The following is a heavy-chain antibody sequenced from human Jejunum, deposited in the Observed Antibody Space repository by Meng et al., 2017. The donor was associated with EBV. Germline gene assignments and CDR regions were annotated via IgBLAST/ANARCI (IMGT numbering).Heavy chain of an antibody. V-gene: IGHV1-3*01. D-gene: IGHD6-13*01. CDR3: ARGSSWNRGDY. Sequence: QAHLVQSGAEVKKPGASVKVSCKASGYTLTNYALHWVRQAPGQGLEWMGYISAGSGDTKNSQKFQGRVTFTRDTSASTVYMELSSLRSEDTAMYYCARGSSWNRGDYWGQGTLVTVPS. CDR1: GYTLTNYA. J-gene: IGHJ4*02. CDR2: ISAGSGDT.